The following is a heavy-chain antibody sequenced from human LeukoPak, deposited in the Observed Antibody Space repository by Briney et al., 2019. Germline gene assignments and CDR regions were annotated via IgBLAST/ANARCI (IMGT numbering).Heavy chain of an antibody. CDR3: VREGEYGEDYF. Sequence: SETLSLTCTVSGDSGVSSGGYYWTWIRQHPEKGLEWIGYSYHRASYNPSLKGRVSISIDTSKNQFSLSLTSVTAADTALYYCVREGEYGEDYFWGQGIQVIVSA. V-gene: IGHV4-31*03. J-gene: IGHJ4*02. D-gene: IGHD4-17*01. CDR1: GDSGVSSGGYY. CDR2: SYHRA.